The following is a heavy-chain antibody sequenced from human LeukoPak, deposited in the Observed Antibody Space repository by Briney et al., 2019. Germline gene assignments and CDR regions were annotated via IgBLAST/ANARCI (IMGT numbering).Heavy chain of an antibody. D-gene: IGHD2-2*01. CDR2: FDPEDGET. CDR1: GYTLTELS. Sequence: ASVKVSCKVSGYTLTELSMHWVRQAPGKGLEWMGGFDPEDGETIYAQKFQGRVTMTEDTSTDTAYMELSSLRSEDTAVYYCATVYRKSSTSCLDYWGQGTLVTVSS. CDR3: ATVYRKSSTSCLDY. V-gene: IGHV1-24*01. J-gene: IGHJ4*02.